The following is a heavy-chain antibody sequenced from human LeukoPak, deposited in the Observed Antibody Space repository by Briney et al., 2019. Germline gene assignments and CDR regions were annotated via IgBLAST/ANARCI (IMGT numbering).Heavy chain of an antibody. CDR1: GGSISESTYY. Sequence: KASETLSLTCTVAGGSISESTYYWGWIRQPPGKGLEWIGTIYYTGSTYYNSSLQSRVTISVDTSKNQFSLKLTSVTAADTAVYYCARVSSVWMKDYYYLMDVWGKGTTVTVSS. V-gene: IGHV4-39*07. J-gene: IGHJ6*03. CDR2: IYYTGST. D-gene: IGHD5-12*01. CDR3: ARVSSVWMKDYYYLMDV.